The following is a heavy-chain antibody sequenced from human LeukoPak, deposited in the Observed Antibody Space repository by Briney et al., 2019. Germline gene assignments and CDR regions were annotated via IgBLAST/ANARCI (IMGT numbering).Heavy chain of an antibody. V-gene: IGHV3-9*01. Sequence: GGSLRLSCAASGFTFDDYAMHWVRQAPGKGLEWVSGISWNSGSIGYADSVKGRFTISRDNAKNSLYLQMNSLRAEDTAVYYCARDPRDIVVVVAATPHYYDYWGQGTLVTVSS. J-gene: IGHJ4*02. D-gene: IGHD2-15*01. CDR1: GFTFDDYA. CDR2: ISWNSGSI. CDR3: ARDPRDIVVVVAATPHYYDY.